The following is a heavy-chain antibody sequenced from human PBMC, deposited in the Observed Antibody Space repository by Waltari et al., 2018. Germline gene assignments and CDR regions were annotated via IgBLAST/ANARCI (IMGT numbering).Heavy chain of an antibody. CDR1: GFIFSSNA. CDR3: AKFGHGLGISNTWSNNWFDP. J-gene: IGHJ5*02. Sequence: EEQVLESGGALVHPGGSLRISCAASGFIFSSNAISWVRQAPGKGLEWVSLISGRSTGEYYADSVKGRFTISRDNSKNTLYLQMNSLRVEDTAVYYCAKFGHGLGISNTWSNNWFDPWGQGTLVTVSS. CDR2: ISGRSTGE. V-gene: IGHV3-23*01. D-gene: IGHD6-13*01.